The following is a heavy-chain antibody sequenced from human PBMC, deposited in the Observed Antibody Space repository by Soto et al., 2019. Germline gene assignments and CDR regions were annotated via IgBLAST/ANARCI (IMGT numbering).Heavy chain of an antibody. Sequence: GGSLRLSCAASGFTFSNAWMNWVRQAPGKGLEWVGRIKSKTDGGTTDYAAPVKGRFTISRDDSKNTLYLQMNSLKTEDTAVYYCTTDKGDRIRKYYYYGMDVWGQGTTVTVSS. J-gene: IGHJ6*02. D-gene: IGHD3-10*01. V-gene: IGHV3-15*07. CDR1: GFTFSNAW. CDR2: IKSKTDGGTT. CDR3: TTDKGDRIRKYYYYGMDV.